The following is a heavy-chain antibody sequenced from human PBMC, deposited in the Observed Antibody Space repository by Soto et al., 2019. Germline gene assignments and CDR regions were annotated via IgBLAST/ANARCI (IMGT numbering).Heavy chain of an antibody. Sequence: QVQLVESGGGVVQPGRSLRLSCAASGFTFSSYGMHWVRQAPGKGLEWVGVIWYDGSNKYYADSVKGRFTISRANSKNTLYLQINSLIAEDTAVYYCARDGGDFWSCYQGINWFDPWGQGTLVTVSS. V-gene: IGHV3-33*01. CDR3: ARDGGDFWSCYQGINWFDP. D-gene: IGHD3-3*01. J-gene: IGHJ5*02. CDR2: IWYDGSNK. CDR1: GFTFSSYG.